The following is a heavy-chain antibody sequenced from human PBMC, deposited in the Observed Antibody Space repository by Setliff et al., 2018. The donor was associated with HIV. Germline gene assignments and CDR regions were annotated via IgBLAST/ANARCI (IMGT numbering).Heavy chain of an antibody. D-gene: IGHD6-19*01. V-gene: IGHV4-4*07. CDR3: AREPSPSQWQPLYFDV. CDR2: IYTSGIT. CDR1: GASTNAYF. Sequence: SETLSLTCNVSGASTNAYFLSWVRHPAGKGLEWIGHIYTSGITNHNPSLKSRVTMSLDTSKEQFSLRLRSMTAADTAIYYCAREPSPSQWQPLYFDVWGRGILVTVS. J-gene: IGHJ4*02.